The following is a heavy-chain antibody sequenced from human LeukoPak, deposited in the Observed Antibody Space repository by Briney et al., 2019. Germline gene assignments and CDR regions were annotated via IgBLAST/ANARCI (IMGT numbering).Heavy chain of an antibody. Sequence: PGGSLRLSCAASGFTVSSNYMSWLRQAPGKGLEWVSVIYTGGSTYFADSVKGRFTISRDNSKNTLYLQMNSLRAEDTAVYYCAREGSNYFDYWGQGTLVTVSS. CDR2: IYTGGST. V-gene: IGHV3-66*02. CDR3: AREGSNYFDY. CDR1: GFTVSSNY. J-gene: IGHJ4*02. D-gene: IGHD2-2*01.